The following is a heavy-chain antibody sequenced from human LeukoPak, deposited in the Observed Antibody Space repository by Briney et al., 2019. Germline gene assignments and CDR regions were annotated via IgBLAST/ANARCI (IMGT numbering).Heavy chain of an antibody. J-gene: IGHJ4*02. CDR1: GYTFTSYA. CDR3: ARSASGSYGGFDY. D-gene: IGHD1-26*01. Sequence: SVKVSCTASGYTFTSYAISWVRQAPGQGLEWMGGIIPIFGTANYAQKFQGRVTITADESTSTAYMELSSLRSEDTAVYYCARSASGSYGGFDYWGQGTLVTVSS. V-gene: IGHV1-69*13. CDR2: IIPIFGTA.